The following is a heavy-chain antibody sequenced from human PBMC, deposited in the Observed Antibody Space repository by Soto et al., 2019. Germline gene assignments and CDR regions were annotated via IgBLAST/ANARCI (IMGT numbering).Heavy chain of an antibody. CDR1: GFTVSSNY. V-gene: IGHV3-53*01. D-gene: IGHD4-4*01. CDR3: AGRSNRYGMDV. J-gene: IGHJ6*02. CDR2: IYSGGST. Sequence: GGSLRLSCAASGFTVSSNYMSWVRQAPGKGLEWVSVIYSGGSTSYADSVKGRFTISRDNSKNTLYLQMNSLRAEDTAVYYCAGRSNRYGMDVWGQGTTVTVSS.